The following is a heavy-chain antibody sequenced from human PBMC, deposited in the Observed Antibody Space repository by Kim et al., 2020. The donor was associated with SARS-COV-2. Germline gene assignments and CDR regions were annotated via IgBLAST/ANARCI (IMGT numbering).Heavy chain of an antibody. J-gene: IGHJ4*02. CDR1: GFTLSSYW. CDR3: ARDLRGPFDH. V-gene: IGHV3-74*01. CDR2: IEDHGSGT. Sequence: GGSLRLSCAASGFTLSSYWMHWVRQTPGEVLVWVSRIEDHGSGTSYADSVRGRFILSRDNARNTLYLQMNSLRADDTAVYYCARDLRGPFDHWGQGVLVTVSS.